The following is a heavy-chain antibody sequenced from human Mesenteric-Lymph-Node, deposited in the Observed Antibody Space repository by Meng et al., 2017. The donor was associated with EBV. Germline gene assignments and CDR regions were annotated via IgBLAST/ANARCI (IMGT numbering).Heavy chain of an antibody. V-gene: IGHV4-34*01. D-gene: IGHD3-3*01. J-gene: IGHJ4*02. CDR2: INHSGST. CDR3: ARGYAGYYGKLFDY. Sequence: VQLKEWGAGLVKPWETLSLTCAVYGGPFSGYYWTWIRKPPGRGLEWIGEINHSGSTHHNPSLKSRVTISADTSKDQFSLKLSSVTAADTAVYYCARGYAGYYGKLFDYWGQGTLVTVSS. CDR1: GGPFSGYY.